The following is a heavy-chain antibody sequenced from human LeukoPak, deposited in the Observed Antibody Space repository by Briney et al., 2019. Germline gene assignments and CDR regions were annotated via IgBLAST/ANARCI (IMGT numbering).Heavy chain of an antibody. CDR1: GFTFSSYW. CDR2: IKYDASEK. D-gene: IGHD3-10*01. V-gene: IGHV3-7*03. Sequence: GGSLRLSCAASGFTFSSYWMSWVRQAPGKGLEWVANIKYDASEKIYVDSVKGRFTISRDNAQNSLYLQMNSLRAEDTAVYYCAREPIWGVFYFVSWGQGTLVSVSS. CDR3: AREPIWGVFYFVS. J-gene: IGHJ4*02.